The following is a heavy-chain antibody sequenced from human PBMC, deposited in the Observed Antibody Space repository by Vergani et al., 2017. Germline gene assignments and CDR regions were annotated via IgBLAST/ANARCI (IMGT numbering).Heavy chain of an antibody. CDR2: ISGSGGST. Sequence: EVQLLESGGGLVQPGGSLRLSCAASGFTFSSYAMSWVRQAPGKGLEWVSAISGSGGSTYYADSVKGRFTISRDNSKNTLYLQMNSLRAEDTAIYYCAKEEIVVVVAATHPFDDWSQGTLVTVSS. V-gene: IGHV3-23*01. J-gene: IGHJ4*02. CDR3: AKEEIVVVVAATHPFDD. D-gene: IGHD2-15*01. CDR1: GFTFSSYA.